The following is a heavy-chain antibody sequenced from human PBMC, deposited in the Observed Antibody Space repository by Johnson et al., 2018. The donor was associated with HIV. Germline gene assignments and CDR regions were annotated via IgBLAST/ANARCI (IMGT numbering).Heavy chain of an antibody. V-gene: IGHV3-53*01. Sequence: EVQLVESGGGLIQPGGSLRLSCAASGFTVSSNYMSWVRQAPGKGLEWVSVIYSGGSTYYADSVKGRFTISRDNSKNTLYLQMNSLRAEDTAAYYCAKGEGYCGGDCLDAFDIWGQGTVVTVSS. J-gene: IGHJ3*02. CDR1: GFTVSSNY. CDR2: IYSGGST. D-gene: IGHD2-21*01. CDR3: AKGEGYCGGDCLDAFDI.